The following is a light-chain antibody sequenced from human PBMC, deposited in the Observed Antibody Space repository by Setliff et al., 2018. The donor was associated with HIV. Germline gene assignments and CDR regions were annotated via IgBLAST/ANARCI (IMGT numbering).Light chain of an antibody. CDR1: SSDVGGYNY. CDR3: SSYTSSSTLL. V-gene: IGLV2-14*03. J-gene: IGLJ1*01. Sequence: QSALTQPASVSGSPGQSITISCTGTSSDVGGYNYVSWYQQHPGKAPKVMIYDVSNRPSGVSNRFSGSKSGNTASLTISGLQAEDEADYYCSSYTSSSTLLFGTGTKGTV. CDR2: DVS.